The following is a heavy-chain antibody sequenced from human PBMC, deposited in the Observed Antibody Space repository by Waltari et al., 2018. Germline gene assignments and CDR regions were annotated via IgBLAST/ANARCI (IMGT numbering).Heavy chain of an antibody. CDR1: GGSFSGYS. J-gene: IGHJ6*03. D-gene: IGHD6-19*01. V-gene: IGHV4-34*01. Sequence: QVQLLQWGAGLLKPSETLSLTCAVYGGSFSGYSWRWPRQLPGKGLEWLGEINHNASPDYNPALKSRATISIETSKNQFSLKLDAVTAADTGVYYCARGWLQVAPPYYYYMDVWDRGTAVTVSS. CDR3: ARGWLQVAPPYYYYMDV. CDR2: INHNASP.